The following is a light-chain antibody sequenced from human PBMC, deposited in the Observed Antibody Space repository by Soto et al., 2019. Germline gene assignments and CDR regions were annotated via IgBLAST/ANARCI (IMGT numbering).Light chain of an antibody. Sequence: IVLAMTPSTLSLSLCPGARLSFTARASLNISLTWYQQKPGQPPTLHIFDASNRATGIPARFSGSGSGTDFTLTISSLEPEDFAVYSCQQRKIWPITFGQGTKVEFK. CDR3: QQRKIWPIT. CDR1: ASLNIS. J-gene: IGKJ5*01. V-gene: IGKV3-11*01. CDR2: DAS.